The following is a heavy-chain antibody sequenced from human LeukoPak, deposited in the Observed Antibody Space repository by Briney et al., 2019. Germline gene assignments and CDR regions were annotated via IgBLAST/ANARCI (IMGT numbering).Heavy chain of an antibody. CDR3: AGGLRGSRFDP. D-gene: IGHD5-12*01. V-gene: IGHV4-34*01. Sequence: GSLRLSCAASGFTFSSYAMSWVRQPPGKGLEWIGEINHSGSTNYNPSLKSRVTISVDTSKNQFSLKLSSVTAADTAVYYCAGGLRGSRFDPWGQGTLVTVSS. CDR1: GFTFSSYA. CDR2: INHSGST. J-gene: IGHJ5*02.